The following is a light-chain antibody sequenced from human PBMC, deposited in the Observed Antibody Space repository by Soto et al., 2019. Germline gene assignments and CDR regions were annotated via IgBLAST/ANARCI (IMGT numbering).Light chain of an antibody. CDR1: QDISIY. CDR3: LQHSSFPRT. V-gene: IGKV1-17*03. J-gene: IGKJ2*01. Sequence: DIQMTQSPSSVSASVGDRVTITCRASQDISIYLAWFQQKPGEVPKRLIYAASSLQRGVPSRFSGTGSGTEFTLTISSLQPEDFATYYCLQHSSFPRTFGQGTKLEVK. CDR2: AAS.